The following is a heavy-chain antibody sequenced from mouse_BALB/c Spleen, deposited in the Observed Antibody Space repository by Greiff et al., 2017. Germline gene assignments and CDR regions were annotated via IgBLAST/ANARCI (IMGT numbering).Heavy chain of an antibody. CDR1: GFTFSSYA. Sequence: EVKVVESGGGLVKPGGSLKLSCAASGFTFSSYAMSWVRQTPEKRLEWVASISSGGSTYYPDSVKGRFTISRDNARNILYLQMSSLRSEDTAMYYCARSITTVVATEGFAYWGQGTLVTVSA. CDR2: ISSGGST. J-gene: IGHJ3*01. V-gene: IGHV5-6-5*01. D-gene: IGHD1-1*01. CDR3: ARSITTVVATEGFAY.